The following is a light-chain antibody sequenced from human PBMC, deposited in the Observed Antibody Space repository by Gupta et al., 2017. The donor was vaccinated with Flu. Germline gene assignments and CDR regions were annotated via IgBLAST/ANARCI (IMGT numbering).Light chain of an antibody. Sequence: EIVMTQSPATLSVSPGERATLSCRASQSVSSNLAWYQQKPGQAPRLLIYGASTRATGIPARFSGSGCRTEFTLTISSRQSEDFAVYYCQQYNNWHPLTFGQGTQVEIK. CDR2: GAS. CDR1: QSVSSN. CDR3: QQYNNWHPLT. J-gene: IGKJ5*01. V-gene: IGKV3-15*01.